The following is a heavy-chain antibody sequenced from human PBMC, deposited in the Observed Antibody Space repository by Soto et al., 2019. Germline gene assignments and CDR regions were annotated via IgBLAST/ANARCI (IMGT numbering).Heavy chain of an antibody. V-gene: IGHV3-23*01. CDR2: ILVGGST. J-gene: IGHJ3*02. CDR1: GFICTSYD. CDR3: AKATATGGGDFDI. D-gene: IGHD2-8*02. Sequence: EVQMLESGGGLLQPGGSLRLSCAASGFICTSYDMSWVRQAPGKGLEWVSTILVGGSTHYEDSVKGRFTISRDRSKNTVYLQMNSLTAGDTAVYYCAKATATGGGDFDIGGQGTMVNVS.